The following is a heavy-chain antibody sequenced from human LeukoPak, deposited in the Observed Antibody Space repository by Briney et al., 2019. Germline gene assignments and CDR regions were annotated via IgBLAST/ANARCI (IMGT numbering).Heavy chain of an antibody. CDR3: ARGITIFGVVTLDY. V-gene: IGHV1-8*01. Sequence: SVKVSCKASGYTFSNYDINWVRQATGLGLEWMGWMNPNSGNTGYAQKFQGRVTMTRNTSISTAYMELSSLRSEDTAVYYCARGITIFGVVTLDYWGQGTLVTVSS. J-gene: IGHJ4*02. D-gene: IGHD3-3*01. CDR1: GYTFSNYD. CDR2: MNPNSGNT.